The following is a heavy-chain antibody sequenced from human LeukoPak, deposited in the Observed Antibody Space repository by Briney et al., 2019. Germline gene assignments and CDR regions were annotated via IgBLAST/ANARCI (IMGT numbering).Heavy chain of an antibody. V-gene: IGHV3-9*01. CDR2: ISWNSGSI. CDR3: AKDGAGGSWYGNGYYYGMDV. D-gene: IGHD6-13*01. J-gene: IGHJ6*02. Sequence: GRSLRLSCAASGFTFDDYAMHWVRQAPGKGLEWDSGISWNSGSIGYADSVKGRFTISRDNAKNSLYLQMNSLRAEDTALYYCAKDGAGGSWYGNGYYYGMDVWGQGTTVTVSS. CDR1: GFTFDDYA.